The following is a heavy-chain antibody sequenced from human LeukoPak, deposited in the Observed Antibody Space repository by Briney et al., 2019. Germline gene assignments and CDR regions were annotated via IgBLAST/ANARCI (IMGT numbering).Heavy chain of an antibody. CDR1: GYTFTGYY. J-gene: IGHJ4*02. Sequence: GASVKVSCKASGYTFTGYYMHWVRQAPGQGLEWMGWINPNSGGTNYAQKFQGRVTMTRDTSISTAYMELSRLRSDDTAVYYCARRGYCTNGVCYPIDYWGQGTLVTVSS. V-gene: IGHV1-2*02. CDR2: INPNSGGT. D-gene: IGHD2-8*01. CDR3: ARRGYCTNGVCYPIDY.